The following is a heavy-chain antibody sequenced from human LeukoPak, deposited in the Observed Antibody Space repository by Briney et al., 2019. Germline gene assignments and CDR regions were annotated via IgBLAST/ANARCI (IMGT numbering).Heavy chain of an antibody. CDR3: ARSNSNDFWSGYPLIFDY. V-gene: IGHV4-59*08. CDR2: IYYSGST. D-gene: IGHD3-3*01. J-gene: IGHJ4*02. Sequence: PSETLSLTCTVSGGSISSYYWSWIRQPPGKGLEWIGYIYYSGSTNSNPSLKSRVTISVDTSKNQFSLKLSSVTAADTAVYYCARSNSNDFWSGYPLIFDYWGQGTLVTVSS. CDR1: GGSISSYY.